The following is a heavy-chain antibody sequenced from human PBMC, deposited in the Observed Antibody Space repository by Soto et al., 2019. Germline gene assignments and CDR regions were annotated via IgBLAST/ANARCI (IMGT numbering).Heavy chain of an antibody. D-gene: IGHD3-3*01. CDR3: ARDTYVLRNFGNRKLYYGMDV. J-gene: IGHJ6*02. CDR1: GFTFSSYG. Sequence: GGSLRLSCAASGFTFSSYGMHWVRQAPGKGLEWVAVIWYDGSNKYYADSVKGRFTISRDNSKNTLYLQMNSLRAEDTAVYYCARDTYVLRNFGNRKLYYGMDVWGQGTTVTVSS. V-gene: IGHV3-33*01. CDR2: IWYDGSNK.